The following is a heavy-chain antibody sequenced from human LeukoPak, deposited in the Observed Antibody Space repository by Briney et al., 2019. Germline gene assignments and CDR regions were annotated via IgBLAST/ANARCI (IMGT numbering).Heavy chain of an antibody. V-gene: IGHV3-30*04. J-gene: IGHJ4*02. CDR3: ARDLGGGIVVVPAAPDY. CDR2: MSYDGSNK. CDR1: GFTFSSYA. Sequence: GGSLKLSCAASGFTFSSYAMHWVRQAPGKGLEWVAVMSYDGSNKYYADSVKGRFTISRDNSKNTLYLQMNSLRAEDTAVYYCARDLGGGIVVVPAAPDYWDQGTLVTVSS. D-gene: IGHD2-2*01.